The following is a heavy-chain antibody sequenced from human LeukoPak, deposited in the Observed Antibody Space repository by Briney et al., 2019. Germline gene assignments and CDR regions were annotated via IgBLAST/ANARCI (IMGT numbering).Heavy chain of an antibody. D-gene: IGHD2-21*02. Sequence: GGSLRLSCAASGFTFSSYAMSWVRQAPGKGLEWVSAISGSGGSTYYADSVKGRFTFSRDNSKNTLYLQMISLRAEDTAVYYCAKEGAYCGADCYSDYYFDLWGRGTLVTVSS. CDR3: AKEGAYCGADCYSDYYFDL. J-gene: IGHJ2*01. V-gene: IGHV3-23*01. CDR2: ISGSGGST. CDR1: GFTFSSYA.